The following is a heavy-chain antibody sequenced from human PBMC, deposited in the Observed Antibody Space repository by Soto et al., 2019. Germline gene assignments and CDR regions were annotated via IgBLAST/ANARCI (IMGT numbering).Heavy chain of an antibody. V-gene: IGHV1-69*01. CDR3: ARDHRDGYNLASAEDY. D-gene: IGHD5-12*01. Sequence: QVQLVQSGAEVKKPGSSVKVSCKASGGTFSSYAISWVRQAPGQGLEWMGGIIPIFGTANYEQKFQGRVTITADESTSTAYMELSSLRSEDTAVYYCARDHRDGYNLASAEDYWGQGTLVTVSS. J-gene: IGHJ4*02. CDR1: GGTFSSYA. CDR2: IIPIFGTA.